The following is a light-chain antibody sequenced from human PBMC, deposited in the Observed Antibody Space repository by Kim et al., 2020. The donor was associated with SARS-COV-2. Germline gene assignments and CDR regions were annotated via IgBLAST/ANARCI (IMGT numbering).Light chain of an antibody. CDR1: QSISSR. Sequence: ASVRDRVIITCRASQSISSRLAWYQQKPGKVPNLLIYDASSLGSGVPSRFSGSGSGTEFTLTISSLQPDDFATYYCQHYDSYPITFGPGTKVDIK. V-gene: IGKV1-5*01. J-gene: IGKJ3*01. CDR3: QHYDSYPIT. CDR2: DAS.